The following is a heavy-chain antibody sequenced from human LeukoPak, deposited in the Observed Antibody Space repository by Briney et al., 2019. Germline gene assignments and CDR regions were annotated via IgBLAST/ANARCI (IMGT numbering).Heavy chain of an antibody. D-gene: IGHD3-3*01. CDR2: LSGSGGST. J-gene: IGHJ4*02. CDR1: EFAFSSYA. V-gene: IGHV3-23*01. Sequence: GGSLRLSCAASEFAFSSYAMSWVRQAPGKGLEWVSGLSGSGGSTYYANSVKGRFTISRDNSKNTLYLQMNSLRAEDTAVYYCAKGTVFGVVRSGGLDYWGQGTLVTVSS. CDR3: AKGTVFGVVRSGGLDY.